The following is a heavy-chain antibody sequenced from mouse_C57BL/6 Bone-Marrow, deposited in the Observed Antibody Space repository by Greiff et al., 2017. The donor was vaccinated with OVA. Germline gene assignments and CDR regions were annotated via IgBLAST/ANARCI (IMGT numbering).Heavy chain of an antibody. CDR3: ARTVTTVPYY. V-gene: IGHV1-4*01. CDR1: GYTFTSYT. J-gene: IGHJ2*01. Sequence: VQLQQSGAELARPGASVKMSCKASGYTFTSYTMHWVKQRPGQGLEWIGYINPSSGYTKYNQKFKDKATLTADKSSSTAYMQLSSLTSEDSAVYYCARTVTTVPYYWGQGTTLIVSS. D-gene: IGHD1-1*01. CDR2: INPSSGYT.